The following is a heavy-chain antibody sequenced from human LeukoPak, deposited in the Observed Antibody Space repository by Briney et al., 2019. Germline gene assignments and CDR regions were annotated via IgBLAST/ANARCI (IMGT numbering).Heavy chain of an antibody. CDR2: IHYSGST. Sequence: SETLPLTCTVSGGSISSSSYYWGWIRQPPGKGLEWIGSIHYSGSTYYNPSLKSRVTISVDTSKNQFSLKLSSVTAADTAVYYCARLRTVENDYWGQGTLVTVSS. CDR3: ARLRTVENDY. V-gene: IGHV4-39*01. D-gene: IGHD4-23*01. CDR1: GGSISSSSYY. J-gene: IGHJ4*02.